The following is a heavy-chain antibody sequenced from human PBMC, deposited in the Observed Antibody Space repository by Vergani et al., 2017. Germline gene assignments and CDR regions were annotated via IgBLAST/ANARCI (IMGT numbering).Heavy chain of an antibody. V-gene: IGHV4-39*01. Sequence: QLQLQESGPGLVKPSETLSLTCTVSGGSISSSSYYWGWIRQPPGKGLEWIGSIYYSGSTYYNPSLRSRVTISVDTAKNQFSLKLSSVTAAETAVYYCARHVILGYSSSQRDWFDPWGQGTLVTVSS. CDR3: ARHVILGYSSSQRDWFDP. D-gene: IGHD6-13*01. J-gene: IGHJ5*02. CDR2: IYYSGST. CDR1: GGSISSSSYY.